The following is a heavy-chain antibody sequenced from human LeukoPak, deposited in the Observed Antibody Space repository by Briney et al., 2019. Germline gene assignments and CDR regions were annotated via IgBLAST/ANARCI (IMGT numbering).Heavy chain of an antibody. V-gene: IGHV3-20*04. Sequence: GGSLRLSCAASGFTFDDYGMSWVRQAPGKGLEWVSGINWNGGSTGYADSVKGRFTISRDNAKNPLYLQMNSLRAEDTALYYCARGAEQQLVHPFGYWGQGTLVTVSS. CDR2: INWNGGST. CDR1: GFTFDDYG. J-gene: IGHJ4*02. CDR3: ARGAEQQLVHPFGY. D-gene: IGHD6-13*01.